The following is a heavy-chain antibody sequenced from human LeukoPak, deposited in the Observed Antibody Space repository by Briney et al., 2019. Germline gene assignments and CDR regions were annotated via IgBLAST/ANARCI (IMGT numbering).Heavy chain of an antibody. Sequence: SETLSLTCTVSGGSISTYYWSWIRQPPGKGLEWIGYIYYSGSTNSNPSLKSRVIISVDTSKNQFSLKLSSVTAADTAVYYCASAPFQNYFDYWGQGTLVTVSS. CDR1: GGSISTYY. CDR2: IYYSGST. CDR3: ASAPFQNYFDY. D-gene: IGHD2/OR15-2a*01. J-gene: IGHJ4*02. V-gene: IGHV4-59*01.